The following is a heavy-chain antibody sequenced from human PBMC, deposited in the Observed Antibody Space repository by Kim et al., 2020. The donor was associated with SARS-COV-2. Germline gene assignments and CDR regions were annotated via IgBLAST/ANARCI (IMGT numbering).Heavy chain of an antibody. V-gene: IGHV7-4-1*02. CDR2: INTNTGNP. D-gene: IGHD6-13*01. J-gene: IGHJ4*02. CDR3: ARGHLLYSSSWYYFDY. CDR1: GYTFTSYA. Sequence: ASVKVSCKASGYTFTSYAMNWVRQAPGQGLEWMGWINTNTGNPTYAQGFTGRFVFSLDTSVSTAYLQISSLKAEDTAVYYCARGHLLYSSSWYYFDYWGQGTLVTVSS.